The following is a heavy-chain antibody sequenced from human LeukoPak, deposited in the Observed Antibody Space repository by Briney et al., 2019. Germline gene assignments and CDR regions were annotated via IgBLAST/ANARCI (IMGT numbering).Heavy chain of an antibody. CDR1: GFTFSGYA. V-gene: IGHV3-23*01. Sequence: PGGSLRLSCAASGFTFSGYAMSWVRQAPGKGLEWVSAISGSGGSTYYADSVKGRFTISRDNSKNTLYLQMNSLRAEDAAVYYCAKRITMVRGVIPDAFDIWGQGTMVTVSS. CDR3: AKRITMVRGVIPDAFDI. J-gene: IGHJ3*02. D-gene: IGHD3-10*01. CDR2: ISGSGGST.